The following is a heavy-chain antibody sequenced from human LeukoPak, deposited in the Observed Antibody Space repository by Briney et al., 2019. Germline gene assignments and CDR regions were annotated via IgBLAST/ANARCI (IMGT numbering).Heavy chain of an antibody. Sequence: GGSLRLSCAASGFTFSSYAMHWVRQAPGKGLEWVAVISYDGSNKYYADSVKGRFTISRDNSKNTLYLQMNSLRAEDTAVYYCARDLYYDSSGYYYIPYYYYYYGMDVWGQGTTVTVSS. CDR2: ISYDGSNK. V-gene: IGHV3-30*01. D-gene: IGHD3-22*01. J-gene: IGHJ6*02. CDR1: GFTFSSYA. CDR3: ARDLYYDSSGYYYIPYYYYYYGMDV.